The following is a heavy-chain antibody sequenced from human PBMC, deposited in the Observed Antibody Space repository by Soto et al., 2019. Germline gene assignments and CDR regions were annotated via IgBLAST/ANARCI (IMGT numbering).Heavy chain of an antibody. CDR3: AKEGSNTDGFDY. CDR2: IRGSGTGT. J-gene: IGHJ4*02. CDR1: GFTFSTYA. D-gene: IGHD2-8*02. V-gene: IGHV3-23*01. Sequence: GGSLRLSCAASGFTFSTYAMSWVLQAPGKGLHWVSSIRGSGTGTYYADSVRGRFTISRDNSKNTLYLQMNSLRAEDTAVYYCAKEGSNTDGFDYWGQGTLVTVSS.